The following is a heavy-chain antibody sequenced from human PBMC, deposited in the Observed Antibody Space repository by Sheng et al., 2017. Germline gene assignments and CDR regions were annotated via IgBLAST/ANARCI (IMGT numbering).Heavy chain of an antibody. D-gene: IGHD2-21*02. CDR1: GGSISSSSYY. CDR2: IYYSGTT. CDR3: ARVSTAAVTRVDY. J-gene: IGHJ4*02. V-gene: IGHV4-39*07. Sequence: QMQLQESGPRLVKPSETLSLICTVSGGSISSSSYYWAWIRQPPGKGLDWIGTIYYSGTTYYNPSLESRLTISVDTSKNQFSLKLSSVTAADTAVYYCARVSTAAVTRVDYVGPGNAGHRLL.